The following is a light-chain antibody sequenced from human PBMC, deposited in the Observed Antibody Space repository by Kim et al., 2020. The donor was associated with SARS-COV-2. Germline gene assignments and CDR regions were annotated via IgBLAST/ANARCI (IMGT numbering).Light chain of an antibody. J-gene: IGKJ4*01. CDR3: QQYNTYPLT. V-gene: IGKV1-5*03. CDR1: QSISNW. Sequence: DIQMPQSPSTLSASVGDRVTITCRASQSISNWLAWYQQKPGKAPKLLIYKASNLQSGVPSRFSGSESGTEFSLTISSLQPDDFATYYCQQYNTYPLTFGGGTKVDIK. CDR2: KAS.